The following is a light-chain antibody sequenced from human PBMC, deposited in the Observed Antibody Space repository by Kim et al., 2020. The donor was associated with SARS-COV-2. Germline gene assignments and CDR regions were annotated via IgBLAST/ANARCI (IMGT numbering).Light chain of an antibody. CDR2: AAS. Sequence: SPGEGAPLSRRASQSFNTRFLAWFHQKPGQAPRLLIYAASSRATGIPDRFSGSGSGTDFTLSISRLEPEDFAVFYCHQYVKSPRTFGQGTKVDIK. J-gene: IGKJ1*01. V-gene: IGKV3-20*01. CDR3: HQYVKSPRT. CDR1: QSFNTRF.